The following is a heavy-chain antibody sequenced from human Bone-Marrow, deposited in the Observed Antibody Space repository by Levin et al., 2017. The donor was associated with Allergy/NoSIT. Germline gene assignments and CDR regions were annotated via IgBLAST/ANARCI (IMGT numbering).Heavy chain of an antibody. CDR3: ARGRYAPGYYYGMDV. D-gene: IGHD1-1*01. J-gene: IGHJ6*02. CDR1: GGTFSSYA. CDR2: IIPIFGTA. V-gene: IGHV1-69*01. Sequence: KISCKASGGTFSSYAISWVRQAPGQGLEWMGGIIPIFGTANYAQKFQGRVTITADESTSTAYMELSSLRSEDTAVYYCARGRYAPGYYYGMDVWGQGTTVTVSS.